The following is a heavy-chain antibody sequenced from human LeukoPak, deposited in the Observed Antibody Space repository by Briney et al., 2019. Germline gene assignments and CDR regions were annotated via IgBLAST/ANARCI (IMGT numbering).Heavy chain of an antibody. Sequence: PGGSLRLSCAASGFTFSSYWMTWVRQAPGKGLEWVANINQDGSKKSYVDSVQGRFTISRDNAKNSLYLQLNSLRADDTGVYYCASQPAAADVDYWGQGTLVTASS. J-gene: IGHJ4*02. D-gene: IGHD2-2*01. V-gene: IGHV3-7*03. CDR2: INQDGSKK. CDR1: GFTFSSYW. CDR3: ASQPAAADVDY.